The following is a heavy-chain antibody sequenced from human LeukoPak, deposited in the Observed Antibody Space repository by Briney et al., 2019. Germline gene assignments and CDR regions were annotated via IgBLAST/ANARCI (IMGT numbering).Heavy chain of an antibody. Sequence: GGSLRLSCAASGFTFSSYWMSWVRQAPGKGLEWVASIKEDGSERYYGDSVKGRFTISRDNAKNSLYLQMNSLRTEDTAVYYCASGEDQYDTSGIPHDAFDSWGQGTMVTVSS. CDR2: IKEDGSER. CDR1: GFTFSSYW. J-gene: IGHJ3*02. V-gene: IGHV3-7*01. CDR3: ASGEDQYDTSGIPHDAFDS. D-gene: IGHD3-22*01.